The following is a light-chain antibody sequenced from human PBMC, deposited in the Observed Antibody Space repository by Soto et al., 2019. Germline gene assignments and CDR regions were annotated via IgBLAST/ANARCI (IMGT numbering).Light chain of an antibody. J-gene: IGKJ5*01. CDR2: GAS. CDR1: QSVGTR. V-gene: IGKV3-20*01. Sequence: EILLTQYPDTLSLSPGERDTLSCRADQSVGTRLAWYQHKTGQAPRLLISGASSRATGIPDRFTGSGSETSFTLTISRLEPEDFALYYCQHYQSGHPITFGQGTRLEIK. CDR3: QHYQSGHPIT.